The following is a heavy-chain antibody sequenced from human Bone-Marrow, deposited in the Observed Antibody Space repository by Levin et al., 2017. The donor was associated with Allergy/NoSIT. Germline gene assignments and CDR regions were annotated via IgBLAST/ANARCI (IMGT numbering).Heavy chain of an antibody. V-gene: IGHV3-21*01. CDR1: GFTFSTYN. D-gene: IGHD6-6*01. CDR3: ARGSTSSGEENYYFGMDV. J-gene: IGHJ6*02. CDR2: ITRFSTYI. Sequence: GGSLRLSCAASGFTFSTYNMHWVRQAPGKGLEWVSSITRFSTYIYYSDSMKGRFTISRDNAKNSLFLQMNSLRVEDTAVYYCARGSTSSGEENYYFGMDVWGQGTTVTVSS.